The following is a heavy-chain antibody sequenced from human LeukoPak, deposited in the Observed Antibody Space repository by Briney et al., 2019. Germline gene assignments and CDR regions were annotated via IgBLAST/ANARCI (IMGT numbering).Heavy chain of an antibody. CDR2: IYYSGST. CDR3: ARSGDGYNFDY. CDR1: GGSISSSY. J-gene: IGHJ4*02. Sequence: SETLSLTCTVSGGSISSSYWSWIRQPPGKGLEWIGYIYYSGSTNYNPSLKSRVTISVDTSKNQFSLNLSSVTAADTAVYYCARSGDGYNFDYWGQGTLVTVSS. D-gene: IGHD5-24*01. V-gene: IGHV4-59*01.